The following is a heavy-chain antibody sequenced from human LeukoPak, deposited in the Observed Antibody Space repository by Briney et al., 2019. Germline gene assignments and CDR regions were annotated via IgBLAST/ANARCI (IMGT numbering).Heavy chain of an antibody. CDR3: AKGLNSGNYPYFDY. CDR2: INPSGGST. V-gene: IGHV1-46*01. J-gene: IGHJ4*02. D-gene: IGHD1-26*01. Sequence: ASVKVSCKASGYTFTSYHMHWVRQAPGQGVEWMGIINPSGGSTSYAQKFQGRVTVTRDTSTSTVYMELSSLRSEDTAVYYCAKGLNSGNYPYFDYWGQGTLVTVSS. CDR1: GYTFTSYH.